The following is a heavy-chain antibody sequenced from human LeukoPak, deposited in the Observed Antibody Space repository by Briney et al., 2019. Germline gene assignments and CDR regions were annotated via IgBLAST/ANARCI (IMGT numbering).Heavy chain of an antibody. CDR2: ISGSGGST. J-gene: IGHJ4*02. V-gene: IGHV3-23*01. CDR3: AKDRGVGPYDY. D-gene: IGHD2-8*01. Sequence: GGSLRLSCAASGFIFSSYAMSWVRQAPGKGLEWVSAISGSGGSTYYADSVKGRFTISRDNSKNTLYPQMNSLRAEDTAVYYCAKDRGVGPYDYWGQGTLVTVSS. CDR1: GFIFSSYA.